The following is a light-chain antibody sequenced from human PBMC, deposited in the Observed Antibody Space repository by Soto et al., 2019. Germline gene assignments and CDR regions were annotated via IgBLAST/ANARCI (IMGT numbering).Light chain of an antibody. V-gene: IGKV1-39*01. CDR2: DAS. CDR3: QQSYSTPT. J-gene: IGKJ5*01. CDR1: PYISTS. Sequence: FQLTPYQYTLSASVGARVIITYRASPYISTSLNWYQQKPGNAPDLLIYDASRLQSGVPSWFSGSGSGTDFTLTITSLQPEDFGTYYCQQSYSTPTSGQGTRLEIK.